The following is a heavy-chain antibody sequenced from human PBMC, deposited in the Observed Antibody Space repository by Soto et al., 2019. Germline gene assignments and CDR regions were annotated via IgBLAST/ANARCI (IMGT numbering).Heavy chain of an antibody. CDR3: ARDAKGAVAGPHFDY. Sequence: EVQLVESGGGLVKPGGSLRLSCAASGFTFSSYSMNWVRQAPGKGLEWVSSISSSSSYIYYADSVKGRFTISRDNAKNSLYLQMNSLRAEDTAVYYCARDAKGAVAGPHFDYWGQGTLVTVSS. J-gene: IGHJ4*02. V-gene: IGHV3-21*01. CDR1: GFTFSSYS. CDR2: ISSSSSYI. D-gene: IGHD6-19*01.